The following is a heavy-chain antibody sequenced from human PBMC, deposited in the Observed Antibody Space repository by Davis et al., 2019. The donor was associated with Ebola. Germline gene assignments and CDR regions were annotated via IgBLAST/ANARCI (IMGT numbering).Heavy chain of an antibody. CDR3: ARRQYYYDSSGYHIGAFDI. Sequence: MPSETLSLTCAVSGGSISSGGYSWSWIRQPPGKGLEWIGYIYYSGSTYYNPSLKSRVTISVDTSKNQFSLKLSSVTAADTAVYYCARRQYYYDSSGYHIGAFDIWGQGTMVTVSS. D-gene: IGHD3-22*01. V-gene: IGHV4-30-4*07. CDR2: IYYSGST. J-gene: IGHJ3*02. CDR1: GGSISSGGYS.